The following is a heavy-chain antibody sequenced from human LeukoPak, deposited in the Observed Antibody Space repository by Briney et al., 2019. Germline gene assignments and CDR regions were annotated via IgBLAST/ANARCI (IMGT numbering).Heavy chain of an antibody. Sequence: TGGSLRLSCAASGFTFSSYSMNWVRQAPGKGLEWVSYISSSSSTIYYADSVKGRFTISRDNAKNSLYLQMNSLRAEDTAVYYCAKPGIQLWTQKSYYFDYWGQGTLVTVSS. D-gene: IGHD5-18*01. CDR1: GFTFSSYS. CDR3: AKPGIQLWTQKSYYFDY. J-gene: IGHJ4*02. V-gene: IGHV3-48*01. CDR2: ISSSSSTI.